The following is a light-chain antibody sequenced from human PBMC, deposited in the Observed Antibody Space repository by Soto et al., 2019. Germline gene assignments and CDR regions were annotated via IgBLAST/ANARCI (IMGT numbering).Light chain of an antibody. J-gene: IGKJ1*01. Sequence: EIVLTQSPGTLSLSPGERATLSCSASQSVSNNYLAWYQQKPGQAPRLLIYGASNRATGIPDRFSGGGSGTEFTLTISSLQSEDSAVYYCQQYDNWPPWTFGQGTKVDIK. V-gene: IGKV3-20*01. CDR3: QQYDNWPPWT. CDR2: GAS. CDR1: QSVSNNY.